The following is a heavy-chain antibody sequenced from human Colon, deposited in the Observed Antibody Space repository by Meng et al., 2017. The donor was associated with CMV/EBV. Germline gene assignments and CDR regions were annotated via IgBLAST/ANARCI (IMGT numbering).Heavy chain of an antibody. Sequence: SETLSLTCTVSGDSITSRDYFWTWVRQPPGKTLEWIGYSHSSRRAEYSTSFDGRLTISVDTSKNLLFLRMTSVTAEDTATYYCARDRGGFCTGDRCYPVYFFDFWGQGMLVTVSS. V-gene: IGHV4-61*08. CDR1: GDSITSRDYF. CDR2: SHSSRRA. CDR3: ARDRGGFCTGDRCYPVYFFDF. D-gene: IGHD2-8*02. J-gene: IGHJ4*02.